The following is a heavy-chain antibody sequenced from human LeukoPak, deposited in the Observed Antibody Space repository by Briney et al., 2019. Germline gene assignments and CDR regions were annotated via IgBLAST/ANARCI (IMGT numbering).Heavy chain of an antibody. Sequence: SETLSLTCTVSGGSISSSGYYWGWIRQPPGKGLEWIGNIYYSGSTYYNPSLKSRVTISVDTSKNQFSLKLNSVTAADTAVFYCASSTWYSSGPSFWGQGTMVTVSS. D-gene: IGHD6-19*01. CDR3: ASSTWYSSGPSF. CDR2: IYYSGST. CDR1: GGSISSSGYY. V-gene: IGHV4-39*07. J-gene: IGHJ3*01.